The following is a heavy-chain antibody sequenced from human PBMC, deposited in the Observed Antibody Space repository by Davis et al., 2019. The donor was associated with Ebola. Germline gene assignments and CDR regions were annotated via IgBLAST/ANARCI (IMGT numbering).Heavy chain of an antibody. J-gene: IGHJ4*02. Sequence: PGGSLRLSCAASGFTFSSYGMHWVRQAPGKGLEWVAFIRYDGSNKYYADSVKGRFTISRDNPKNTLYLQMNSLRAEDTAVYYCAKDYWGLIPAAAVDYWGQGTLVTVSS. CDR1: GFTFSSYG. CDR2: IRYDGSNK. D-gene: IGHD2-2*01. V-gene: IGHV3-30*02. CDR3: AKDYWGLIPAAAVDY.